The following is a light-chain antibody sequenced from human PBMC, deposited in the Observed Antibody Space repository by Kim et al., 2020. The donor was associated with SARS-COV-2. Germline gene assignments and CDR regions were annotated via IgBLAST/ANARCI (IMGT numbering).Light chain of an antibody. J-gene: IGKJ2*01. V-gene: IGKV1-5*03. CDR1: QGISRW. CDR2: KAS. CDR3: HQHSSYPYT. Sequence: SVGDRFTSTFRGRQGISRWWAWHQQKPGKAPRLLIYKASTVQSGVPSRFSGRGSETEFTLTISSLQPDDFATDYCHQHSSYPYTFGQGTKLEI.